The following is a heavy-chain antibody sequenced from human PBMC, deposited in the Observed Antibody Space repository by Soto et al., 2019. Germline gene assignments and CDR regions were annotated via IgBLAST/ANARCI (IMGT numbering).Heavy chain of an antibody. CDR2: INAGNGNT. D-gene: IGHD6-13*01. Sequence: VASVKVSCKASGYTFTSYAMHWVRQAPGQRLEWMGWINAGNGNTKYSQKFQGRVTITRDTSASTAYMELSSLRSEDTAVYYCARDLTPQSDVSIAGSDYWGQGTLVTVSS. J-gene: IGHJ4*02. V-gene: IGHV1-3*01. CDR1: GYTFTSYA. CDR3: ARDLTPQSDVSIAGSDY.